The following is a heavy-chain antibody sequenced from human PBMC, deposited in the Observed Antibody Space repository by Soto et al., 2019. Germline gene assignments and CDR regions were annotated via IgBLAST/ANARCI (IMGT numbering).Heavy chain of an antibody. CDR1: EFTFTYAW. Sequence: GSLRLSCAASEFTFTYAWMSWVRQAPGKGLEWVGRIKSKTDGGTTDYAAPVKGRFTISRDESQSTLYLQMNSLKTEDTAVYYCASLYYGHWGQGTLVTVSS. V-gene: IGHV3-15*01. CDR3: ASLYYGH. J-gene: IGHJ4*02. CDR2: IKSKTDGGTT. D-gene: IGHD3-16*02.